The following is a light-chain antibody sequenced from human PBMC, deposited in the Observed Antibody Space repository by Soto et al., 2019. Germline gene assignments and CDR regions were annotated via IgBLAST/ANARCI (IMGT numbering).Light chain of an antibody. J-gene: IGKJ1*01. Sequence: EIVMTQSPATLSVSPGERATLSCRASQSVSGNLAWYQQKPGQAPRLLIYGASTRATGIPARFSGSGSGTEFTLTISSLQYEDFAVYYCQQYNNWPPVTFGQGTKVEIK. V-gene: IGKV3-15*01. CDR3: QQYNNWPPVT. CDR2: GAS. CDR1: QSVSGN.